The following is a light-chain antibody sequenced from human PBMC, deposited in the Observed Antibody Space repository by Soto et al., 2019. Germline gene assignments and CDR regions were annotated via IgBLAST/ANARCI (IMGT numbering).Light chain of an antibody. Sequence: DIVLTQSPGTLSLSPGERASLSCRASQSVSSGHLAWYQQKPGQAPRLLIYGASSRATGIPDRFSGSGSGTDFTLTISRLEPEDYAVYYCQQYGSSLGVTFGGGTKVDIK. V-gene: IGKV3-20*01. CDR2: GAS. CDR3: QQYGSSLGVT. J-gene: IGKJ4*01. CDR1: QSVSSGH.